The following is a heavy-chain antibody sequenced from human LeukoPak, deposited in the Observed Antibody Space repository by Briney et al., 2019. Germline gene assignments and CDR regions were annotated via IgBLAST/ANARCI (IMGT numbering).Heavy chain of an antibody. CDR3: ARAPLSSAYLHYYSMDV. J-gene: IGHJ6*03. CDR2: IYYSGRS. Sequence: PSETLSLNCTVSGGSISSSTDSWGWIRQPPGKVLERIGSIYYSGRSYYKVSLKSRVTISVDTPNNQFSLKLRSVTAADTALCYCARAPLSSAYLHYYSMDVWGKGTTVTVSS. D-gene: IGHD3-3*01. CDR1: GGSISSSTDS. V-gene: IGHV4-39*07.